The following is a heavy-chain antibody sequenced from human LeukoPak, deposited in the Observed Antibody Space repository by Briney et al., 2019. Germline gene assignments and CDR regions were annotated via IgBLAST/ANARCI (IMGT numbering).Heavy chain of an antibody. D-gene: IGHD1-20*01. V-gene: IGHV3-33*01. Sequence: GGSLRLSCAASGFTFSSYGMHWVRQAPGKGLEWVAVIWYDGSNKYYADSVKGRFTISRDNSKNTLYLQMNSLRPEDTAVYYCARDRYNWNDSPFDYWGQGNLVTVSS. CDR1: GFTFSSYG. J-gene: IGHJ4*02. CDR2: IWYDGSNK. CDR3: ARDRYNWNDSPFDY.